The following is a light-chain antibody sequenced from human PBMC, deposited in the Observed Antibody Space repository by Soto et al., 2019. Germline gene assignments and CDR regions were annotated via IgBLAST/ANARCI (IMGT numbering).Light chain of an antibody. CDR1: QTTYTY. J-gene: IGKJ5*01. V-gene: IGKV1-39*01. CDR3: QQTYSIPIT. Sequence: DIQMTQSPSSLSASVGDRVSVTCRASQTTYTYLHWYQQKPGKAPKLLIYAASSLQSGVHSRFSGSGSGTDFTLTIRSLHPEDFAFYYCQQTYSIPITFGQGTRLEIK. CDR2: AAS.